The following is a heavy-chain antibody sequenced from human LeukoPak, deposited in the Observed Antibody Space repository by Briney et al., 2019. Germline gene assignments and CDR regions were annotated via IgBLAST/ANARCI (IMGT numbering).Heavy chain of an antibody. CDR3: ARDPSLSRGSVLNTYYYYYGMDV. V-gene: IGHV1-69*13. CDR1: GGTFSSYA. CDR2: IIPIFGTA. J-gene: IGHJ6*02. D-gene: IGHD4/OR15-4a*01. Sequence: SVKVSFKASGGTFSSYAISWVRQAPGQGLEWMGGIIPIFGTANYAQKFQGRVTITADESTSTAYMELSSLRSEDTAVYYCARDPSLSRGSVLNTYYYYYGMDVWGQGTTVTVSS.